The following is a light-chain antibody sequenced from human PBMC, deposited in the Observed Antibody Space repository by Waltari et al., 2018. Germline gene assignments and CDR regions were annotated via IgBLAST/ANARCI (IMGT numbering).Light chain of an antibody. Sequence: QSALTQPASVSGSPGQSIAISCTGTSSDVGGYNYVAWYHLHPGKAPKLLIYDVKDRPSGVSNRFSGSKSGNTASLTISGLQPEDEADYYCSSYTSSTTLFGGGTKLTVL. CDR3: SSYTSSTTL. J-gene: IGLJ2*01. CDR1: SSDVGGYNY. V-gene: IGLV2-14*01. CDR2: DVK.